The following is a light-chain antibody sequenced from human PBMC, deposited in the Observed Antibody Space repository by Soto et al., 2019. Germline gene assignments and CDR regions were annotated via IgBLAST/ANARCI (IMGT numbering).Light chain of an antibody. J-gene: IGKJ1*01. Sequence: IRMTQSPSALSGSEGDRVTITCRASQSISSCLAWYQQKPGKAPKLLIYKASSLESGVPSRFSGSGSGTEFTLSISCLQSDDFATYYCQHYMSYPWTFGPGTKVDIK. V-gene: IGKV1-5*03. CDR1: QSISSC. CDR3: QHYMSYPWT. CDR2: KAS.